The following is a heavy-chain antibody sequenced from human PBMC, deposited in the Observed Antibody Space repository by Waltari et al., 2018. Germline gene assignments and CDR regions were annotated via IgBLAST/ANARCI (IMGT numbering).Heavy chain of an antibody. CDR1: GGSMSSYY. D-gene: IGHD6-13*01. V-gene: IGHV4-59*12. CDR2: IYHSYNGFT. Sequence: QVQLQESGPGLVKPSETLSLTCTVSGGSMSSYYWSWIRQPPGKGLEWVGDIYHSYNGFTNYNPSLKSRVTISVDTSKNQFSLKLSSVTAADTAVYYCARDAGTAAAHFDYWGQGTLVTVSS. CDR3: ARDAGTAAAHFDY. J-gene: IGHJ4*02.